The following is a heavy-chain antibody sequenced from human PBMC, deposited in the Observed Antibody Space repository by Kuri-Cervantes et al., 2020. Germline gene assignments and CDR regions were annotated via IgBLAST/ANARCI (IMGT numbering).Heavy chain of an antibody. CDR1: GGSISRSNCY. D-gene: IGHD2-2*02. CDR3: ARGGGVAAAIGDLDF. V-gene: IGHV4-39*07. J-gene: IGHJ4*02. CDR2: INHSGST. Sequence: GSLRLSCTVSGGSISRSNCYWGWIRQSPGEGLEWIGEINHSGSTNYNPSLKSRVTISVDTSKNQFSLKLNSVTAADTAVYYCARGGGVAAAIGDLDFWGQGTQVTVSS.